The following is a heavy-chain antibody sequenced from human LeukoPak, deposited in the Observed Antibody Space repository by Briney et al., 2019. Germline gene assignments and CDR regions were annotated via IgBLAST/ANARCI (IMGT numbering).Heavy chain of an antibody. CDR1: GFTFSSYA. J-gene: IGHJ4*02. Sequence: GGSLRLSCAASGFTFSSYAMSRVRQAPGKGLEWVSAISGSGGSTYYPDSVKGRFTISRDNAKNSLYLQMNSLRAEDTAVYYCARIIPRRSSGWYYFDYWGQGTLVTVSS. CDR3: ARIIPRRSSGWYYFDY. CDR2: ISGSGGST. D-gene: IGHD6-19*01. V-gene: IGHV3-23*01.